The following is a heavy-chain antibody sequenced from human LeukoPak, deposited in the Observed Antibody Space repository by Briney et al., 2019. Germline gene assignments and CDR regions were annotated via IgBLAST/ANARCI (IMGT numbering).Heavy chain of an antibody. V-gene: IGHV3-33*01. CDR1: GFIFSHHG. Sequence: PGGSLRLSCAASGFIFSHHGMHWVRQAPGKGLEWVAVIWSDGTNRFYADSVKGRFTISRDNSQNTAFLQMNSLRVNDTAIYYCARDAQRGFDYSNSLKYWGHGTLVTVSS. J-gene: IGHJ4*01. CDR3: ARDAQRGFDYSNSLKY. CDR2: IWSDGTNR. D-gene: IGHD4-11*01.